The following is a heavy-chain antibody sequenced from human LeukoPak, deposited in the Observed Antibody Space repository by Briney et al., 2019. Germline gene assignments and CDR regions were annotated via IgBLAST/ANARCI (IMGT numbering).Heavy chain of an antibody. CDR1: GFTFSSYA. D-gene: IGHD2-21*02. CDR3: AKDFPYCGGDCNGFDY. CDR2: ISGSGGST. V-gene: IGHV3-23*01. Sequence: GGSLRLSCAASGFTFSSYAMSWVRQALGKGLEWVSAISGSGGSTYYADSVKGRFTISRDNSKNTLYLQMNSLRAEDTAVYYCAKDFPYCGGDCNGFDYWGQGTLVTVSS. J-gene: IGHJ4*02.